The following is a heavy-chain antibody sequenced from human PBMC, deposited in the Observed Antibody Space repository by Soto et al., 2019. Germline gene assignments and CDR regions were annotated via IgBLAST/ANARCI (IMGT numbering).Heavy chain of an antibody. CDR3: ARASVINWFDP. V-gene: IGHV4-59*01. CDR1: GGSISDYY. Sequence: PSETLSLTCTVSGGSISDYYWIWIRQPPGKGLEWIGYIYYTGSTNYNPSLKSRVTISIDTSKNQFSLKLSSVTAADTAVYYCARASVINWFDPWGLGTLVTSPQ. J-gene: IGHJ5*02. D-gene: IGHD3-16*02. CDR2: IYYTGST.